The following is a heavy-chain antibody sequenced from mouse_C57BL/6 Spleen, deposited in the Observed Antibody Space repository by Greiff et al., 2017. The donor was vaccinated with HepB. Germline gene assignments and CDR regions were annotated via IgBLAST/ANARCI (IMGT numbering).Heavy chain of an antibody. J-gene: IGHJ3*01. CDR3: TREGCNGSSSFAY. CDR2: INPNNGGT. D-gene: IGHD1-1*01. CDR1: GYTFTDYY. Sequence: EVQLQQSGPELVKPGASVKISCKASGYTFTDYYMNWVKQSHGKSLEWIGDINPNNGGTSYNQKFKGKATLTVDKSSSTAYMELRSLTSEDSAYYYCTREGCNGSSSFAYWGQGTLVTVSA. V-gene: IGHV1-26*01.